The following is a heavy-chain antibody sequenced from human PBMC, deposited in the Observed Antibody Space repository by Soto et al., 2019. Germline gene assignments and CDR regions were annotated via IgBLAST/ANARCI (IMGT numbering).Heavy chain of an antibody. V-gene: IGHV3-48*02. CDR1: GFTFSSNS. Sequence: EVQVVESGGGLVQPGGSLRLSCAASGFTFSSNSMNWVRQAPGKGLEWISYSSSSSSTIYAASVKGRFTISRDNAKNSLYLQMNSLRDEDTAVYYCARVIWSGHLTSDLWGQGTLVTVSS. CDR3: ARVIWSGHLTSDL. J-gene: IGHJ5*02. CDR2: SSSSSSTI. D-gene: IGHD3-3*01.